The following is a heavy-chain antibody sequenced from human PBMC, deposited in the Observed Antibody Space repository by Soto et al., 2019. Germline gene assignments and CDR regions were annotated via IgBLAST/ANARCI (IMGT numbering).Heavy chain of an antibody. CDR3: ARFYGSGRPNTARYYYYGMDV. J-gene: IGHJ6*02. Sequence: PXETLSLTGTVSGGSISSGDYYWSWIRQPPGKGLEWIGYIYYSGSTYYNPSLKSRVTISVDTSKNQFSPKLNSVTAADTAVYYCARFYGSGRPNTARYYYYGMDVWGQGTTVTVSS. V-gene: IGHV4-30-4*01. CDR2: IYYSGST. CDR1: GGSISSGDYY. D-gene: IGHD3-10*01.